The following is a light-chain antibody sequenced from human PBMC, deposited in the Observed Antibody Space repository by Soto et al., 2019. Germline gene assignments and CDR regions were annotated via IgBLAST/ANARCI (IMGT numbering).Light chain of an antibody. CDR1: QSVSSN. V-gene: IGKV3-15*01. CDR3: QQYSNWPRT. Sequence: ENVLTQSPGTLSLSPGERATLSCRASQSVSSNLSWYQQKPGQAPRLLIYHASTRATGIPARFSGSESVTEFTLTISGLQSEDFAVYYCQQYSNWPRTFGQGTKVDIK. J-gene: IGKJ1*01. CDR2: HAS.